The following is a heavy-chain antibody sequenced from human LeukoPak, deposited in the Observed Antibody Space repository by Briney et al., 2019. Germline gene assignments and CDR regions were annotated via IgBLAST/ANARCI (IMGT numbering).Heavy chain of an antibody. CDR1: GGSISSYY. D-gene: IGHD3-9*01. V-gene: IGHV4-59*01. CDR2: IYYSGST. Sequence: SETLSLTCTVSGGSISSYYWSWIRQPPGKGLEWIEYIYYSGSTNYNPSLKSRVTISVDTSKNQFSLKLSSVTAADTAVYYCARGYDILTPSDYWGQGTLVTVSS. J-gene: IGHJ4*02. CDR3: ARGYDILTPSDY.